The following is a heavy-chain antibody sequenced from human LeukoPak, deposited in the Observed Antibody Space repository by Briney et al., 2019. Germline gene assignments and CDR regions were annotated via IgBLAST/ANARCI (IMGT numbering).Heavy chain of an antibody. D-gene: IGHD1-26*01. J-gene: IGHJ6*03. V-gene: IGHV4-59*01. CDR2: IYYSGST. CDR1: GGSISSYY. CDR3: ARDRIVGATKSYYYMDV. Sequence: SETLSLACTVSGGSISSYYWSWIRQPPGKGLEWIGYIYYSGSTNYNPPLKSRVTISVDTSKNQFSLKLSSVTAADTAVYYCARDRIVGATKSYYYMDVWGKGTTVTVSS.